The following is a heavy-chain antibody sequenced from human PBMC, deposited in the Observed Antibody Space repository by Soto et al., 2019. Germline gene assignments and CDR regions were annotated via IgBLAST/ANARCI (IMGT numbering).Heavy chain of an antibody. CDR1: GGSISSGDYY. J-gene: IGHJ5*02. CDR3: ATGHGDILLGENWCDP. CDR2: IYYSGST. Sequence: QVQLQESGPGLVKPSQTLSLTCTVSGGSISSGDYYWSWIRQPPGKGLEGIGYIYYSGSTYYNPSLKSRVTRSXXTXKNXFPPKLSSVTAADTAAYYCATGHGDILLGENWCDPRGQGTLVTVSS. D-gene: IGHD4-17*01. V-gene: IGHV4-30-4*01.